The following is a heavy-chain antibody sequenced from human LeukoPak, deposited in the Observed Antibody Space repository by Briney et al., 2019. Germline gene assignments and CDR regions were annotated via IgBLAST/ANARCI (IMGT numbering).Heavy chain of an antibody. V-gene: IGHV1-18*01. CDR1: GYTFTSYG. Sequence: ASVKVSCKASGYTFTSYGISWVRQAPGQGLEWMGWISAYNGNTNYAQKLQGRVTMTRDTSISTAYMELSRLRSDDTAVYYCARAGIAAAGTWDFDYWGQGTLVTVTP. J-gene: IGHJ4*02. CDR3: ARAGIAAAGTWDFDY. D-gene: IGHD6-13*01. CDR2: ISAYNGNT.